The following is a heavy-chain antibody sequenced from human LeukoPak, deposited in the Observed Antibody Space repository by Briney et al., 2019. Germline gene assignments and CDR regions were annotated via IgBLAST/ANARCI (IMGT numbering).Heavy chain of an antibody. CDR1: GFTFSSYD. CDR3: AKGTGDNCYTPLDY. V-gene: IGHV3-30*18. D-gene: IGHD2-15*01. J-gene: IGHJ4*02. Sequence: GGSLRLSCAASGFTFSSYDIHWVRQAPGKGLEWVAVISYDGSNKYYADSVKGRFTISRDNSKNTLYLQLNSLRAEDTAVYYCAKGTGDNCYTPLDYWGQGALVTVSS. CDR2: ISYDGSNK.